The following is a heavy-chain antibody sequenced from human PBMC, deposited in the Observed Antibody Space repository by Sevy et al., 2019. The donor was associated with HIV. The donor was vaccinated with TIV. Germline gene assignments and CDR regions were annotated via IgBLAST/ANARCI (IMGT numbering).Heavy chain of an antibody. J-gene: IGHJ4*02. Sequence: GGSLRLSCAASGFTVSSNYMSWVRQAPGKGLERVSVLYSAGSTYYADSVKGRFTISRDKSRNTLYLEMNSLRAEDTAVYYCATDPGYSSGWSFSFDYWGQGTLVTVSS. CDR3: ATDPGYSSGWSFSFDY. CDR1: GFTVSSNY. D-gene: IGHD6-19*01. V-gene: IGHV3-53*01. CDR2: LYSAGST.